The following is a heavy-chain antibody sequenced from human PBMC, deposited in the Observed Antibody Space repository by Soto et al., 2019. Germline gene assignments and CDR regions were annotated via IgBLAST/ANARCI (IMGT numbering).Heavy chain of an antibody. CDR2: IYYSGST. CDR3: ARVTTSFGMDV. D-gene: IGHD4-4*01. V-gene: IGHV4-59*08. CDR1: GGSISSYY. Sequence: PSETLSLTCTVSGGSISSYYWSLIRQPPGKGLEWIGYIYYSGSTNYNPSLKSRVTISVDTSKNQFSLKLSSVTAADTAVDYCARVTTSFGMDVWGKGTTVSVSS. J-gene: IGHJ6*04.